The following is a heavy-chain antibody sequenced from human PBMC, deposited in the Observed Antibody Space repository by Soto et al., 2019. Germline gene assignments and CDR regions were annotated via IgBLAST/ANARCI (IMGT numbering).Heavy chain of an antibody. J-gene: IGHJ4*02. CDR3: ARGTNVDIVATIPFYFDY. Sequence: SETLSLTCAVYGGSFSGYYWSWIRQPPGKGLEWIGEINHSGSTNYNPSLKSRVTISVDTSKNQFSLKLSSVTAADTAVYYCARGTNVDIVATIPFYFDYWGQGTLVTVSS. V-gene: IGHV4-34*01. D-gene: IGHD5-12*01. CDR2: INHSGST. CDR1: GGSFSGYY.